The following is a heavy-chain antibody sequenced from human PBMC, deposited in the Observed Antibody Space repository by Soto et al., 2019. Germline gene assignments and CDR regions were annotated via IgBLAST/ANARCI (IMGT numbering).Heavy chain of an antibody. Sequence: SETLSLTCTVSGSSSSDSFYWAWIRQPPGKGLEWIGSMYYSGRTYYNPSLKSRVTISLDTSKNQLSLKLSSVTAADTAFFYCAIHRLEFWNWFDAWGQGRLVTVYS. CDR2: MYYSGRT. CDR1: GSSSSDSFY. CDR3: AIHRLEFWNWFDA. J-gene: IGHJ5*02. V-gene: IGHV4-39*01. D-gene: IGHD1-1*01.